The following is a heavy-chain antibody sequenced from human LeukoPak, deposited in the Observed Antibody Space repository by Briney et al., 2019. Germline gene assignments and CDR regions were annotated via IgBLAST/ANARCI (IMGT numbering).Heavy chain of an antibody. V-gene: IGHV3-23*01. CDR1: GFTFSSSS. D-gene: IGHD2-2*01. J-gene: IGHJ4*02. CDR2: LTGSGGST. Sequence: QPGGSLRLSCAASGFTFSSSSTSWVRQAPGKGLEWVSALTGSGGSTYYADSVKGRFTISRDNSKKTLFLQMNSLRAEDTAVYYCAKDLAPAAYWGQGTLVTVSS. CDR3: AKDLAPAAY.